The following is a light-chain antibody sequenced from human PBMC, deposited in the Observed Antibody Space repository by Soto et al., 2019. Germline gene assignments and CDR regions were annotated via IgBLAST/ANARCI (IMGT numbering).Light chain of an antibody. J-gene: IGLJ2*01. Sequence: QSVLTQPASVSGSPGQSITISCTGTSSDVGSYNYVSWYQQYPGKAPKLMIYGVSNRPSGVSYRFSGSKSGNTASLTISGLQAEDEADYYCSSYTTSSTHVVFGGGTKVTVL. CDR2: GVS. V-gene: IGLV2-14*01. CDR3: SSYTTSSTHVV. CDR1: SSDVGSYNY.